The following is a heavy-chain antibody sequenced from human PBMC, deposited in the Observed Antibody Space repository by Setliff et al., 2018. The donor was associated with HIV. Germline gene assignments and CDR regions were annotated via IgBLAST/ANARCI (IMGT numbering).Heavy chain of an antibody. CDR3: ARSRGIGNYHWDV. J-gene: IGHJ6*03. V-gene: IGHV3-23*01. CDR2: ISGSGGST. Sequence: LRLSCAASGFTFNTYAMSWVRQAPGEGLEWVSVISGSGGSTFYADSVKGRFTISRDNSKNTLYLLMNRLRVEDTATYYCARSRGIGNYHWDVWGTGTTVTVSS. D-gene: IGHD3-10*01. CDR1: GFTFNTYA.